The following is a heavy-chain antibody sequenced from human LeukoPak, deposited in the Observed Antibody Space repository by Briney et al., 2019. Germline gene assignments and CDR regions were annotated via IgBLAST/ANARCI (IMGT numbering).Heavy chain of an antibody. CDR3: ARDRGPAAILWGLDYYYYYMDV. J-gene: IGHJ6*03. V-gene: IGHV3-20*01. CDR2: INWNGGST. CDR1: GFTLDDYG. D-gene: IGHD2-2*02. Sequence: PGGSLRLSCAASGFTLDDYGMSWVRQAPGKGLEWVSGINWNGGSTGYADPVKGRFTISRDNAKNSLYLQMNSLRAEDTALYHCARDRGPAAILWGLDYYYYYMDVWGKGTTVTVSS.